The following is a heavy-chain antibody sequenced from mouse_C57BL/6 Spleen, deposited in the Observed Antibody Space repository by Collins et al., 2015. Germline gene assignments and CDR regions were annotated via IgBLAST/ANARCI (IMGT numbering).Heavy chain of an antibody. Sequence: EVKLVESGGGLVQPGGSLRLSCATSGFTFTDYYMSWVRQPPGKALEWLGFIRNKANGYTTEYSASVKGRFTISRDNSQSILYLQMNTLRAEDSATYYCARDTGGNWFAYWGQGTLVTVSA. J-gene: IGHJ3*01. V-gene: IGHV7-3*02. CDR2: IRNKANGYTT. D-gene: IGHD1-1*02. CDR1: GFTFTDYY. CDR3: ARDTGGNWFAY.